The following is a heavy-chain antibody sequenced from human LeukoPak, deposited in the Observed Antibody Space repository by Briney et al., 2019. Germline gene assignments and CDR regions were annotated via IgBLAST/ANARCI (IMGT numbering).Heavy chain of an antibody. Sequence: GGSLRLSCAASGFTFRSYAMSWVRQAPGKGLEWVSAISGSGGSTYYADSVKGRFTISRDNSKNTLYLQMNSLRAEDTAVYYCAKDRTLYSSSWYYFDYWGQGTLVTVSS. CDR3: AKDRTLYSSSWYYFDY. D-gene: IGHD6-13*01. V-gene: IGHV3-23*01. J-gene: IGHJ4*02. CDR2: ISGSGGST. CDR1: GFTFRSYA.